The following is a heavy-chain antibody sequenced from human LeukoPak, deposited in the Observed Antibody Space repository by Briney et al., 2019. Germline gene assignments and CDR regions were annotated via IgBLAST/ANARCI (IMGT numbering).Heavy chain of an antibody. CDR3: ARGVYIAAAQYAY. J-gene: IGHJ4*02. CDR2: IYYGGTT. CDR1: GGSISSYY. V-gene: IGHV4-59*01. Sequence: SETLSLTCTVSGGSISSYYWSWIRQPPGKGLEWIGYIYYGGTTNYNPSLKSRVTISVDTSKNQFSLKLSSETAADTAVYYCARGVYIAAAQYAYWGQGTLVTVSS. D-gene: IGHD6-13*01.